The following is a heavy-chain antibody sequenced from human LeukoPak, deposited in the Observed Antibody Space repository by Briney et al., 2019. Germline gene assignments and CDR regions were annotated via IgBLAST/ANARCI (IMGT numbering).Heavy chain of an antibody. CDR1: GFTVSSNY. V-gene: IGHV3-66*02. CDR3: ASTPYGGYYFDY. Sequence: GGSLRLSCAASGFTVSSNYMSWVRQAPGKGLEWVSVIYSGGSTYYADSVKGRFTISRDNSKNTLYLQMNSLRAEDTAVYYCASTPYGGYYFDYWGQGTLVTVSS. CDR2: IYSGGST. D-gene: IGHD4-23*01. J-gene: IGHJ4*02.